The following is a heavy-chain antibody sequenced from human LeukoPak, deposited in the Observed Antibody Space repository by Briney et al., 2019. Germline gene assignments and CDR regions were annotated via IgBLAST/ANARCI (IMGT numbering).Heavy chain of an antibody. J-gene: IGHJ6*02. Sequence: SVKVSCKASGGTFSSYAISWVRQAPGQGLEWMGRIIPILGIANYAQKFQGRVTITADKSTSTAYMELSSLRSEDTAVYYCARDAYRDIVVVPADYYYYGMDVWGQGTTVTVSS. CDR1: GGTFSSYA. CDR2: IIPILGIA. V-gene: IGHV1-69*04. D-gene: IGHD2-2*01. CDR3: ARDAYRDIVVVPADYYYYGMDV.